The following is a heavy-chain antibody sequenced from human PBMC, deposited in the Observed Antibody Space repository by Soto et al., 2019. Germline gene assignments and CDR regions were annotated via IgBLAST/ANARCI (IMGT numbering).Heavy chain of an antibody. D-gene: IGHD2-2*01. CDR3: ARDDCSSTSCYIGGMDV. Sequence: QVQLVQSGAEVKKPGSSVKVSCKASGGTFSSYAISWVRQAPGQGLEWMGGIIPIFGTANYAQKFQGRVTMTADESTSTAYMELSSLRSEDTAVYYCARDDCSSTSCYIGGMDVWGQGTTVTVSS. V-gene: IGHV1-69*01. CDR2: IIPIFGTA. CDR1: GGTFSSYA. J-gene: IGHJ6*02.